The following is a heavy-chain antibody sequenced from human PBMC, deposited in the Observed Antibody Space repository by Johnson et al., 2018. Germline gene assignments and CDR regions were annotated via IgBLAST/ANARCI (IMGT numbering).Heavy chain of an antibody. V-gene: IGHV3-74*01. J-gene: IGHJ4*02. CDR3: ARDGVGEGPGLDY. CDR2: INIDGSTT. D-gene: IGHD1-26*01. CDR1: GFTFNKDW. Sequence: EVQLVESGGGLVKPGGSLRLSCAASGFTFNKDWMHWVRQAPGKGLVWVSHINIDGSTTTYADSVKGRFTISRDNAKNTLDLQMNSLRAEDTAVYYCARDGVGEGPGLDYCGQGILVTVSS.